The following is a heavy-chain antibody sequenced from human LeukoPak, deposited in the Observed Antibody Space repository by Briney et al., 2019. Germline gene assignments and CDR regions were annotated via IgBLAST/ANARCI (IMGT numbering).Heavy chain of an antibody. CDR3: ARDLSVTTAFDNWFDP. Sequence: SETLSLTCTVSGGSISSYYWSWIRQSAGKGLEWIGHIYTTGSTNYNPSLKSRVTISVDKSNNEFSLKLSSVTATDTDVYYCARDLSVTTAFDNWFDPWGQGTLVTVSS. V-gene: IGHV4-4*07. J-gene: IGHJ5*02. CDR1: GGSISSYY. CDR2: IYTTGST. D-gene: IGHD4-17*01.